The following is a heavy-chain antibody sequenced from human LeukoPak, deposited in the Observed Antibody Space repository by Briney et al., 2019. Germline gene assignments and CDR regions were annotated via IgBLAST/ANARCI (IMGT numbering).Heavy chain of an antibody. CDR1: GFTFSSYG. Sequence: GRSLRLSCAASGFTFSSYGMHWVRQAPGKGLEWVAVIWYDGSNKYYADSVKGRFTISRDNSKNTLYLQMNSLRAEDTAVYYCARDSDYYGSGIPHAFDIWGQGTMVTVSS. J-gene: IGHJ3*02. D-gene: IGHD3-10*01. CDR2: IWYDGSNK. V-gene: IGHV3-33*08. CDR3: ARDSDYYGSGIPHAFDI.